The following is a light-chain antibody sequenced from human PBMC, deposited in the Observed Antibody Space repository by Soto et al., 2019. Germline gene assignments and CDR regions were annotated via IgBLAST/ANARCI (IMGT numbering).Light chain of an antibody. CDR1: SSDVGGYNY. V-gene: IGLV2-8*01. J-gene: IGLJ1*01. CDR3: SSYAGSNNAYV. Sequence: ALTQPPSASGAPGQSVTISCTGTSSDVGGYNYVSWYQQHPGKAPKLMIYEVSKRPSGVPDRFSGSKSGNTASLTVSGLQAEDEADYYCSSYAGSNNAYVFGTGTKVTVL. CDR2: EVS.